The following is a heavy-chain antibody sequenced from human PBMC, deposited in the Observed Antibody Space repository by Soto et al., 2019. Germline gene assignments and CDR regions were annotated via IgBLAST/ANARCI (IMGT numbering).Heavy chain of an antibody. CDR1: GYIFTGYY. Sequence: QVQLVQSGAEVKKPGASVKVSCKASGYIFTGYYMHWRRQAPGQGLEWMGWFNPNSGGTKYAQKFKGRVTMTNDTSINTAYMELSGLISDDTAVYYCARGDFDSSANYYAGWFDPWGQGTLVTVSS. CDR3: ARGDFDSSANYYAGWFDP. D-gene: IGHD3-22*01. CDR2: FNPNSGGT. J-gene: IGHJ5*02. V-gene: IGHV1-2*02.